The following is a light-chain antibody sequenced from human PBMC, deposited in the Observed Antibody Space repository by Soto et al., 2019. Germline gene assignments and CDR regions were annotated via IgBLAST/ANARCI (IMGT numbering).Light chain of an antibody. J-gene: IGKJ1*01. CDR3: QQCGGSPT. CDR1: QGVSSY. Sequence: DNVLTQSPATPSLSPGERGTLSCRASQGVSSYLAWYQQKPVQAPRLLIYDASNGATGIPARFSGSGSGTAFTLTISRLEAEDFAMYYCQQCGGSPTFGQGTKVDIK. V-gene: IGKV3-11*01. CDR2: DAS.